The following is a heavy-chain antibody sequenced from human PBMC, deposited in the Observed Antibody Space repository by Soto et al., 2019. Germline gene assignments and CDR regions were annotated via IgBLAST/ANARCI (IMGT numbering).Heavy chain of an antibody. V-gene: IGHV4-59*01. CDR3: ARGYSTSWYYFDY. CDR1: GGSISTYY. Sequence: SETLCLTCIVSGGSISTYYWSWIRQPPGKGLEWIGYIYYSGTTNYNPSLKSRVTISVDTSKNQFALKLSSVTAADTAVYYCARGYSTSWYYFDYWGQGTLVTVSS. CDR2: IYYSGTT. J-gene: IGHJ4*02. D-gene: IGHD6-13*01.